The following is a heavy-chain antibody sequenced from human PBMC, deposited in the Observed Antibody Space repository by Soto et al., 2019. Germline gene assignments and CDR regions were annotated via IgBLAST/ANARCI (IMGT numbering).Heavy chain of an antibody. CDR1: GGSFSGYY. CDR3: ARVRDRGDGYNFGSDY. J-gene: IGHJ4*02. Sequence: QVQLQQWGAGLLKPSETLSLTCAVYGGSFSGYYWSWIRQPPGKGLEWIGEINHSGSTNYNPSLKSRVTISVDTSKNQFSLKLSSVTAADTAVYYCARVRDRGDGYNFGSDYWGQGTLVTVSS. CDR2: INHSGST. V-gene: IGHV4-34*01. D-gene: IGHD5-12*01.